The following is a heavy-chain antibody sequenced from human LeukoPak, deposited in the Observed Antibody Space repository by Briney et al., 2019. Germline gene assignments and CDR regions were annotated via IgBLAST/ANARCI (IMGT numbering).Heavy chain of an antibody. CDR3: ARHGILDSSRMYYFDY. V-gene: IGHV4-59*08. CDR2: IYYSGST. D-gene: IGHD6-13*01. CDR1: GGSISSYY. J-gene: IGHJ4*02. Sequence: SETLSLTCTVSGGSISSYYWSWIRQPPGKGLEWIGYIYYSGSTSYNPSLKSRVTISLDTSKNQFSLELSSVTAADTAVYYCARHGILDSSRMYYFDYWGQGTLVTVSS.